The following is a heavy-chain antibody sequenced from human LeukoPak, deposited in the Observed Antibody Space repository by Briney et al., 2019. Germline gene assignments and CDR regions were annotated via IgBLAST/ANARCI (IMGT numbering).Heavy chain of an antibody. D-gene: IGHD3-16*02. CDR3: AKSLMITFGGVIPPGY. J-gene: IGHJ4*02. V-gene: IGHV3-30*18. Sequence: GGSLRLSCAASGFTFSSYGMHWVRQAPGEGLEWVAVISYDGSNKYYADSVKGRFTISRDNSKNTLYLQMNSLRAEDTAVYYCAKSLMITFGGVIPPGYWGQGTLVTVSS. CDR1: GFTFSSYG. CDR2: ISYDGSNK.